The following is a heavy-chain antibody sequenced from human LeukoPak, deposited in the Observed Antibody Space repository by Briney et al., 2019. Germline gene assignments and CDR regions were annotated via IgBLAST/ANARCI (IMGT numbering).Heavy chain of an antibody. J-gene: IGHJ5*02. Sequence: SETLSLTCTVSGGSISSYYWSWIRQPPGKGLEWIGYIYYSGSTNYNPSLKSRVTISVDTSKNQFSLKLSSVTAADTAVYYCARDFGIAAGWFDPWGQGTLVTVSS. CDR3: ARDFGIAAGWFDP. V-gene: IGHV4-59*01. CDR1: GGSISSYY. D-gene: IGHD6-13*01. CDR2: IYYSGST.